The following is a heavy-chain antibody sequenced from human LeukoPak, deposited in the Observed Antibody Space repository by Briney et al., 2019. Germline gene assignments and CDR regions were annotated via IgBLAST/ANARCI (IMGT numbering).Heavy chain of an antibody. CDR3: ARDVGYSGYGQIDY. J-gene: IGHJ4*02. CDR1: GGSISSYY. D-gene: IGHD5-12*01. V-gene: IGHV4-4*07. Sequence: SETLSLTCTVSGGSISSYYWSWIRQPAGKGLEWIGRIYTSGSTNYNPSLKSRVTMSVDTSKNQFSLKLSSVSAADTAVYYCARDVGYSGYGQIDYWGQGTLVTVSS. CDR2: IYTSGST.